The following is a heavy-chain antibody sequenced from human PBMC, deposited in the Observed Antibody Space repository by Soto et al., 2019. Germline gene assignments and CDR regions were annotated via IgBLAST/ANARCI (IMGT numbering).Heavy chain of an antibody. CDR2: IAVGSGYT. D-gene: IGHD2-8*01. J-gene: IGHJ4*02. CDR1: GLTVTSSA. Sequence: GASVKVSCKASGLTVTSSAFQWVRQARGQRLEWIGWIAVGSGYTNYAQRFQERVTLTRDMSTATTDMELSSLTSEDTAIYYCAADATAWQQMVPSDYWGQGTLVTVSS. CDR3: AADATAWQQMVPSDY. V-gene: IGHV1-58*01.